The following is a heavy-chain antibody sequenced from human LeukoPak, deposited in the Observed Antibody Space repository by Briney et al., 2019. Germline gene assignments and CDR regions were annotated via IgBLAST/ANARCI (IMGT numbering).Heavy chain of an antibody. CDR2: FDPEDGET. CDR1: GYTLTELS. J-gene: IGHJ4*02. Sequence: ASVTVSCTVSGYTLTELSMHWVRQAPGKGLEWMGGFDPEDGETIYAQKFQGRVTMTEDTSTDTAYMELSSLRSEDTAVYYCATRRPNYDILTGYYRNYFDYWGQGTLVTVSS. D-gene: IGHD3-9*01. CDR3: ATRRPNYDILTGYYRNYFDY. V-gene: IGHV1-24*01.